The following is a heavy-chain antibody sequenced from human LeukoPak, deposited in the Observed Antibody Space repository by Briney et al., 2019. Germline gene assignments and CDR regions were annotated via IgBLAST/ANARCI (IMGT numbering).Heavy chain of an antibody. Sequence: GASVKVSCKASGYTFTGYYVHWVRQAPGQGLEWMAWNNPNSGVTNYAQKFQGRVTLTRDTPISTVYMEVSGVTSDDTAVYYCARAHMTTVTLGDYWGQGTLVTVSS. CDR1: GYTFTGYY. V-gene: IGHV1-2*02. CDR2: NNPNSGVT. D-gene: IGHD4-17*01. J-gene: IGHJ4*02. CDR3: ARAHMTTVTLGDY.